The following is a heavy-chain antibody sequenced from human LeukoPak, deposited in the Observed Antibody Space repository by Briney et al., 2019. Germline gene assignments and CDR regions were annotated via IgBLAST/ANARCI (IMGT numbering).Heavy chain of an antibody. Sequence: ASVKVSCKASGYTFTSYDINWVRQAPGQGLEWMGWISGYNGNTNYAQKLQGRVTMTTDTSTSTVYLELRSLRSDDTAVYYCARGSFGEVDYWGQGTLVTVSS. CDR3: ARGSFGEVDY. CDR1: GYTFTSYD. CDR2: ISGYNGNT. J-gene: IGHJ4*02. D-gene: IGHD3-10*01. V-gene: IGHV1-18*01.